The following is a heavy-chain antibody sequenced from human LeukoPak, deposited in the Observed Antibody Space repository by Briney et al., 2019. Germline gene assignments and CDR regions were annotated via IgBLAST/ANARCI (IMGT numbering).Heavy chain of an antibody. Sequence: SETLSLTCAVSGGSVNSGTHSWGWIRQPPGKGLEWIGSIYYSGSTYYNPSLKSRVTISVDTSKNQFSLKLSSVTAADTAVYYCARGYCTNAVCSLGPTQAWGQGTLVTVSS. CDR3: ARGYCTNAVCSLGPTQA. CDR2: IYYSGST. V-gene: IGHV4-39*07. D-gene: IGHD2-8*01. J-gene: IGHJ4*02. CDR1: GGSVNSGTHS.